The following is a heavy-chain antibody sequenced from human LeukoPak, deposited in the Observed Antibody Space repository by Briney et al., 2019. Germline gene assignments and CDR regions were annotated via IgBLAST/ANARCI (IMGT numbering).Heavy chain of an antibody. CDR1: GFNFSNYS. V-gene: IGHV3-23*01. J-gene: IGHJ4*02. CDR2: IRISGGST. D-gene: IGHD3-16*01. CDR3: AKDYDDVWGSLDY. Sequence: GGSLRLSCAAAGFNFSNYSMNSVRQAPGKGLECVAAIRISGGSTYYAGSVKGRFTISRDHSKNTLYLQMNSLTAEDTAIYYCAKDYDDVWGSLDYWGQGTLVTVSS.